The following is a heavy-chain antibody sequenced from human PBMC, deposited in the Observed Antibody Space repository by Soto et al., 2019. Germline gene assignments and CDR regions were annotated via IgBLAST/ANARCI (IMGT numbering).Heavy chain of an antibody. Sequence: QVQLVESGGGVVQPGRSLRLSCAASGFTFSSYGMHWVRQAPGKGLEWVAVIWSEGSNKYYADSVKGRFTISRDNSKNTLYLLMHSVRAEDTAVYYCGRWGIAAGDYWGQGTLVTVSS. J-gene: IGHJ4*02. V-gene: IGHV3-33*01. CDR3: GRWGIAAGDY. CDR2: IWSEGSNK. CDR1: GFTFSSYG. D-gene: IGHD6-13*01.